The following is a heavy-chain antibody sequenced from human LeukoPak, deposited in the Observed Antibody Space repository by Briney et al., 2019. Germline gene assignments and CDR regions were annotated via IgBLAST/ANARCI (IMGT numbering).Heavy chain of an antibody. CDR2: VSGSGDRT. J-gene: IGHJ5*02. Sequence: GGSLRLSCAASGFTFTSYAISWVRQAPGKGLEWVSVVSGSGDRTYYADSVKGRFTISRDNSKNTLFLQMNSLRAEDTAVYYCAKDRSTRWYNWFDPWGQGTLVTVSS. V-gene: IGHV3-23*01. CDR3: AKDRSTRWYNWFDP. CDR1: GFTFTSYA. D-gene: IGHD6-13*01.